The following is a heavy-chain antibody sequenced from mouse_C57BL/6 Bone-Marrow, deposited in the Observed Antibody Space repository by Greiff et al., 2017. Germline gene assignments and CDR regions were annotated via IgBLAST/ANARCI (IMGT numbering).Heavy chain of an antibody. Sequence: VQLKQSVAELVRPGASVKLSCTASGFNIKNTYMPWVKQRPEQGLEWIGRIDPANGNTKYAPKFQGKATITADTSSNTAYLQLSRLTSGDTAIYYCARGGGSDYWGQGTTLTVSS. CDR2: IDPANGNT. CDR1: GFNIKNTY. J-gene: IGHJ2*01. V-gene: IGHV14-3*01. CDR3: ARGGGSDY.